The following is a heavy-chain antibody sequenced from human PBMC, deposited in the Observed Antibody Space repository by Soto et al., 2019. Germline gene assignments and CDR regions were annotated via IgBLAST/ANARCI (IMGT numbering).Heavy chain of an antibody. CDR3: ARDFTDFWSGYTHHNWFDP. J-gene: IGHJ5*02. Sequence: QVQLVQSGAEVKKPGASVKVSCKASGYTFTSYYMHWVRQAPGQGLEWMGIINPSGGSTSYAQKFQGRVTMTRDTSTSTVYMELSSLRSEDTAVYYCARDFTDFWSGYTHHNWFDPWGQGTLVTVSS. CDR1: GYTFTSYY. CDR2: INPSGGST. V-gene: IGHV1-46*01. D-gene: IGHD3-3*01.